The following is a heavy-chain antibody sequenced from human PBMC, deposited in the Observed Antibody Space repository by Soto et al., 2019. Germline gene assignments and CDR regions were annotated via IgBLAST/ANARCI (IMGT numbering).Heavy chain of an antibody. Sequence: SETLSLTCAVYGGSFSGYYWSWIRQPPGKGLEWIGEINHSGSTNYNPSLKSRVTISVDTSKNQFSLKLSSVTAADTAVYYCARVASYYVFLSGYYTGGYYYYMDVWGKGTTVTVSS. V-gene: IGHV4-34*01. CDR1: GGSFSGYY. CDR2: INHSGST. J-gene: IGHJ6*03. D-gene: IGHD3-3*01. CDR3: ARVASYYVFLSGYYTGGYYYYMDV.